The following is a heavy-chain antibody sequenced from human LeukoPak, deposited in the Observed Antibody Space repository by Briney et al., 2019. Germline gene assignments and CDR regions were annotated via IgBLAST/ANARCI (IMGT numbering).Heavy chain of an antibody. Sequence: GGSLRLSCAASGFTFSSYTMNWVRQAPGKGLEWVSYISSGSTTRLYADSVKGRFTISRDSAKNSLYLQMNSLRAEDTAVYYCARGSQGGYCYPQLDYWGQGTLVTVSS. D-gene: IGHD2-21*01. J-gene: IGHJ4*02. CDR1: GFTFSSYT. V-gene: IGHV3-48*01. CDR2: ISSGSTTR. CDR3: ARGSQGGYCYPQLDY.